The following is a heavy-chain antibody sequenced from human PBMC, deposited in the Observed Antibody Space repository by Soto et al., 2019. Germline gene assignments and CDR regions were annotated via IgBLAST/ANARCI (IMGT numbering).Heavy chain of an antibody. D-gene: IGHD1-20*01. V-gene: IGHV5-51*01. J-gene: IGHJ4*02. CDR1: GCNFATYW. Sequence: GESLKISCKGCGCNFATYWIGWVRQMPGKGLEWMGIIYPHDSDTRYSPSFQGQVTISADKSISTAYLQWSSLKASDTAIYYCARRLDNTLDFWGQGTLVTVSS. CDR2: IYPHDSDT. CDR3: ARRLDNTLDF.